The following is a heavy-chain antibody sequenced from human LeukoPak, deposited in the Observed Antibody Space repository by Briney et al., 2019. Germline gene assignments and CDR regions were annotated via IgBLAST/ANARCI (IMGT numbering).Heavy chain of an antibody. D-gene: IGHD1-26*01. CDR3: ARVSRSGSYFGAFEI. J-gene: IGHJ3*02. Sequence: SETLSLTCTVSGYSMSSGYYWGWTRQPPGKGLEWIGNIYYSGSTYYNPSLTSRVTISVDTSKNQFSLKLSSVTAADTAVYYCARVSRSGSYFGAFEIWGQGTMVTVSS. CDR2: IYYSGST. V-gene: IGHV4-38-2*02. CDR1: GYSMSSGYY.